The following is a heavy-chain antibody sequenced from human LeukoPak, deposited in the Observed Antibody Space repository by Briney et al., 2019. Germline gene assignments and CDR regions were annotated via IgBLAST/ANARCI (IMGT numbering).Heavy chain of an antibody. CDR3: ARDSIGYCGSSSCFPGYFDY. CDR2: MSYDGSNK. J-gene: IGHJ4*02. CDR1: GFTLSNYA. V-gene: IGHV3-30-3*01. Sequence: GRSLRLSCAASGFTLSNYAMHWVRQAPGKGLEWVTIMSYDGSNKFYADSVKGRFTISRDNSKNTLYLQMNSLRAEDTAVYYCARDSIGYCGSSSCFPGYFDYWGQGTLVTVSS. D-gene: IGHD2-2*01.